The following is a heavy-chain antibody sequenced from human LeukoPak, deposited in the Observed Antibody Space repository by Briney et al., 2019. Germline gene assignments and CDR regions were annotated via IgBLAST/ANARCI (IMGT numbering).Heavy chain of an antibody. V-gene: IGHV3-53*01. CDR2: IYSGGST. J-gene: IGHJ4*02. Sequence: GGSLRLSCVASGFTVSSNYMSWVRQAPGKGLEWVSVIYSGGSTYYADSVRGRFTISRDTPKNTLYLQMNSLRAEDTAVYYCAKEGAVTGSMWFDYWGQGTLVTVSS. CDR1: GFTVSSNY. CDR3: AKEGAVTGSMWFDY. D-gene: IGHD6-19*01.